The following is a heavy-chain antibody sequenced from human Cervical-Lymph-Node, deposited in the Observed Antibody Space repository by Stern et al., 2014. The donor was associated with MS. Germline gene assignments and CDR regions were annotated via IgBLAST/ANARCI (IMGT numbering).Heavy chain of an antibody. V-gene: IGHV4-39*01. D-gene: IGHD4-17*01. J-gene: IGHJ2*01. CDR1: GGSISSYNYY. CDR2: MHYTGGA. Sequence: QLVESGSGLVKPSGTLSLTCTVSGGSISSYNYYWAWIRQPPGKELEWIGSMHYTGGAYYKSSLKSRVTISVDTSKNKFSLTLSSVTAADTAIYYCARQVYGDQPLYFGLWCRGTLVTVSS. CDR3: ARQVYGDQPLYFGL.